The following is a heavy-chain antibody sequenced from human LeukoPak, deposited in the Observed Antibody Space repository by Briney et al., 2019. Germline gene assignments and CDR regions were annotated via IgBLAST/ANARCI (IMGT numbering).Heavy chain of an antibody. CDR2: AYDGDNT. CDR1: GLTVSSNY. J-gene: IGHJ4*02. CDR3: ARGGWLGSNYYPIDY. V-gene: IGHV3-66*01. Sequence: GGSLRLSCAVSGLTVSSNYRNWLRPAPGQGLKWVSVAYDGDNTYYADSEKGRFTVSRDNSKNTLYVQMTSLRAEDTAVYYCARGGWLGSNYYPIDYWGQGTLVTVSS. D-gene: IGHD3-22*01.